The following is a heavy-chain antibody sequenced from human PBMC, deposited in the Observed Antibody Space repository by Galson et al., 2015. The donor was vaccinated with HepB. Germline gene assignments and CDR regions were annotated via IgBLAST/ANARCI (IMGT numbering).Heavy chain of an antibody. V-gene: IGHV3-21*01. CDR2: ISTSSSYI. CDR3: ARDRKVGATEADY. D-gene: IGHD1-26*01. Sequence: SLRLSCAASGFTFSSYSMNWVRQTPGKGLEWVSSISTSSSYIYYADSVKGRFTISRDNAKNSLYLQMNSLRAEDTAVYYCARDRKVGATEADYWGQGTLVPVSS. CDR1: GFTFSSYS. J-gene: IGHJ4*02.